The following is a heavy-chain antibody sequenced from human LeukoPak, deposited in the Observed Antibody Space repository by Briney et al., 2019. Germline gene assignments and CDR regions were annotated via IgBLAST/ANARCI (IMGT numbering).Heavy chain of an antibody. CDR1: VFTFSSYA. J-gene: IGHJ5*02. CDR3: ARGFYGEYVVVRASWFDP. Sequence: PGASLRLSCAASVFTFSSYAMSGVRQAPGKGLEWVSAICGSGGSTYYAHSVKGRFTISRDNSKNTLYLQMNSLRAEDTAVYYCARGFYGEYVVVRASWFDPWGQGTLVTVSS. V-gene: IGHV3-23*01. D-gene: IGHD4-17*01. CDR2: ICGSGGST.